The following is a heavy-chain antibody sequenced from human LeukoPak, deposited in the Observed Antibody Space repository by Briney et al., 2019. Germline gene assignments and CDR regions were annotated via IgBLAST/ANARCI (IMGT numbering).Heavy chain of an antibody. V-gene: IGHV4-59*01. J-gene: IGHJ6*02. D-gene: IGHD3-10*01. CDR1: GGSISSYY. CDR2: IYYSGST. Sequence: PSETLSLTCTVSGGSISSYYWSWIRQPPGKGQEWIGYIYYSGSTNYNPSLKSRVTISVDTSKNQFSLRLSSVTAADTAVYYCARDEWVRSATDYYYYGMDVWGQGTTVTVSS. CDR3: ARDEWVRSATDYYYYGMDV.